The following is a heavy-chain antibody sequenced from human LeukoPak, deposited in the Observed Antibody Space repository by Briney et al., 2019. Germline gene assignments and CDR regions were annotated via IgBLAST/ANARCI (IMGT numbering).Heavy chain of an antibody. CDR3: ARASPVAATSWFDP. J-gene: IGHJ5*02. Sequence: ASVKVSCKASGYTFTGYYIHWVRQAPGQGLEWMGWINPNSGGTNYAQKFQGRVTMTRDTSISTAYMELSRLRSDDTAVYYCARASPVAATSWFDPWGQGTLVTVSS. CDR2: INPNSGGT. CDR1: GYTFTGYY. V-gene: IGHV1-2*02. D-gene: IGHD6-19*01.